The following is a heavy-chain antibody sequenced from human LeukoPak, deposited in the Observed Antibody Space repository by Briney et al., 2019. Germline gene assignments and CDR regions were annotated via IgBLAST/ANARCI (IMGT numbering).Heavy chain of an antibody. CDR1: GGAFSSYA. CDR2: IIPIFGIA. CDR3: ARDGGMATINGGQGYYYGMDV. D-gene: IGHD5-24*01. V-gene: IGHV1-69*04. J-gene: IGHJ6*02. Sequence: ASVKVSCKASGGAFSSYAISWVRQAPGQGLEWMGRIIPIFGIANYAQKLQGRVTITADKSTSTAYMELSSLRSEDTAVYYCARDGGMATINGGQGYYYGMDVWGQGTTVTVSS.